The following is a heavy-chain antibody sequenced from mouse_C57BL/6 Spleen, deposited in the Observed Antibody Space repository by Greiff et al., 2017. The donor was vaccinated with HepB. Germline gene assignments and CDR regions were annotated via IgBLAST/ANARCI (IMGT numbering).Heavy chain of an antibody. CDR2: IYPGDGDT. Sequence: QVQLQQSGPELVKPGASVKISCKASGYAFSSSWMNWVKQRPGKGLEWIGRIYPGDGDTNYNGKFKGKATLTADKTSSTAYMQLSSLTSEDSAVYFCARDSSGPFAYWGQGTLVTVSA. CDR3: ARDSSGPFAY. V-gene: IGHV1-82*01. D-gene: IGHD3-2*02. CDR1: GYAFSSSW. J-gene: IGHJ3*01.